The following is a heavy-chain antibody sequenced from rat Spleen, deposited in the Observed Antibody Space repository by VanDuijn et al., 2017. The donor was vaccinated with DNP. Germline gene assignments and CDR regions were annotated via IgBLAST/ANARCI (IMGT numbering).Heavy chain of an antibody. CDR1: GFTFGYYY. J-gene: IGHJ2*01. V-gene: IGHV5-25*01. Sequence: EVQLVESGGGLIQPGRSIKLSCAASGFTFGYYYMAWVRQAPTKGLEWVASISTGGGDTYYGDSVRGRFTISRDNAKNTLYLQMDSLRSEDAATYYCTSVRTNYGGYKAAYHFDYWGQGVMVTVSS. CDR2: ISTGGGDT. D-gene: IGHD1-11*01. CDR3: TSVRTNYGGYKAAYHFDY.